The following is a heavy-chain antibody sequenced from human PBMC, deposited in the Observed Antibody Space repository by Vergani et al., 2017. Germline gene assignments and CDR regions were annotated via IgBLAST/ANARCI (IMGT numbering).Heavy chain of an antibody. CDR2: ISGSGGST. V-gene: IGHV3-23*01. Sequence: EVQLLESGGGLVQPGGSLRLSCAASGFTFSSYAMSWVRQAPGKGLEWVSAISGSGGSTYYADSVKGRFTISRDNSKNTLYLQMNSLRAEDTAVYYCAKDRGGTGCGLRYFDWLKYFQHWGQGTLVTVSS. CDR1: GFTFSSYA. D-gene: IGHD3-9*01. CDR3: AKDRGGTGCGLRYFDWLKYFQH. J-gene: IGHJ1*01.